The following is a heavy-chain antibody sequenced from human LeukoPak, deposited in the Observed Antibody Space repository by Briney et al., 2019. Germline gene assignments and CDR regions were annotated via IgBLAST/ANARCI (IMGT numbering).Heavy chain of an antibody. CDR1: GSTFSSYA. CDR3: ARVAYDYVWGSYRIFDY. CDR2: INPNSGGT. Sequence: ASVKVSCKASGSTFSSYAISWVRQAPGQGLEWMGRINPNSGGTNYAQKFQGRVTMTRDTSISTAYMELSRLRSDDTAVYYCARVAYDYVWGSYRIFDYWGQGTLVTVSS. D-gene: IGHD3-16*02. V-gene: IGHV1-2*06. J-gene: IGHJ4*02.